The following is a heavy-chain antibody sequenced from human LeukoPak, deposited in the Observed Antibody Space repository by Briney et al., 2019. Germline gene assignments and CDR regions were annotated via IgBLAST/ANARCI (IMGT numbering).Heavy chain of an antibody. J-gene: IGHJ4*02. V-gene: IGHV1-69*04. CDR3: ARDSRRDGYNTFDY. Sequence: EASVKVSCKASGGTFSSYAISWVRQAPGQGLEWMGRIIPILGIANYAQKFQGRVTITADKSTSTAYMELSSLRSEDTAVYYCARDSRRDGYNTFDYWGQGTLVTVSS. D-gene: IGHD5-24*01. CDR2: IIPILGIA. CDR1: GGTFSSYA.